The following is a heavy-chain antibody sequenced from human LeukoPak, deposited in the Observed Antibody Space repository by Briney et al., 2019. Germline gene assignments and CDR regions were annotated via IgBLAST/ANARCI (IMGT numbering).Heavy chain of an antibody. CDR2: IYASGSN. V-gene: IGHV4-4*09. Sequence: SETLSLTCTVSGGSISSYFWSWIRQPPGEGLEWIGYIYASGSNNNNPCLKSRVTISVDRSKNQFSLKLSAVTAADTAVYKCVSLKDLHPYYMDVWGKGATVTDSS. CDR1: GGSISSYF. J-gene: IGHJ6*03. CDR3: VSLKDLHPYYMDV.